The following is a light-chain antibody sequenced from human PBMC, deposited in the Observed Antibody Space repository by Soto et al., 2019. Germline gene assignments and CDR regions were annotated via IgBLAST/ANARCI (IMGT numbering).Light chain of an antibody. CDR1: QSVSSSY. Sequence: EIVLTQSPGTLSLSPGEGATLSCRASQSVSSSYLAWYQQKPGQAPRLLIYGASSRATGIPARFSGSGSGTDFTLTISRLEPEDFAVYYCQQYGSSRTFGQGTKVDI. V-gene: IGKV3-20*01. CDR3: QQYGSSRT. CDR2: GAS. J-gene: IGKJ1*01.